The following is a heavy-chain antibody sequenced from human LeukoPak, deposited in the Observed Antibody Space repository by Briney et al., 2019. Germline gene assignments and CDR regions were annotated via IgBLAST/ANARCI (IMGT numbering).Heavy chain of an antibody. V-gene: IGHV3-30-3*01. D-gene: IGHD3-9*01. CDR2: ISREGGIP. J-gene: IGHJ4*02. CDR1: GFIFSTYD. CDR3: ARHFTTGSIDH. Sequence: PGRSLRLSCAASGFIFSTYDMHWVRQAPGKGLEWVAVISREGGIPYHADSVKGRFMISRDNSKNTLYLQMNSLRADDTAVYYCARHFTTGSIDHWGQGNLVTVSS.